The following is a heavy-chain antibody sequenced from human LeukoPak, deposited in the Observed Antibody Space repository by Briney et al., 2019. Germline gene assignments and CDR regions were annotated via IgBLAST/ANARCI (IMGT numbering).Heavy chain of an antibody. D-gene: IGHD3-10*01. J-gene: IGHJ4*02. CDR3: ARGRHYGSGSYYYRLDY. CDR2: IYYTGIT. V-gene: IGHV4-39*01. CDR1: GGSITSNTYY. Sequence: KLSETLSLTCTVSGGSITSNTYYWGWIRQPPGKGLEWIGFIYYTGITYFSPSLKSRVTVSEDTSKNQLSLKLSTVTAADTAVYYCARGRHYGSGSYYYRLDYWGQGTLVTVSS.